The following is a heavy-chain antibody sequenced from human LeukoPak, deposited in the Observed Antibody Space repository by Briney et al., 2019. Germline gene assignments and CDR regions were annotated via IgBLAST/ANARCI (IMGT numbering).Heavy chain of an antibody. Sequence: GGSLRPSCAASGFTFSSYSMNWVRQAPGKGLEWVSSISSSSSYIYYADSVKGRFTISRDNAKNTLYLQMNSLRAEDTAVYYCARAVPPKYMDVWGKGTTVTVSS. J-gene: IGHJ6*03. D-gene: IGHD4-17*01. V-gene: IGHV3-21*01. CDR3: ARAVPPKYMDV. CDR2: ISSSSSYI. CDR1: GFTFSSYS.